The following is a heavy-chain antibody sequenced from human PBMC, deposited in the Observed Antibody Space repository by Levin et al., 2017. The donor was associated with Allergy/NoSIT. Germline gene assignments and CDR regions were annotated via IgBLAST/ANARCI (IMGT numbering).Heavy chain of an antibody. CDR2: IYYSGST. CDR3: ASDVMVRGVIIGES. D-gene: IGHD3-10*01. CDR1: GGSISSYY. V-gene: IGHV4-59*08. Sequence: SQTLSLTCTVSGGSISSYYWSWIRQPPGKGLEWIGYIYYSGSTNYNPSLKSRVTISVDTSKNQFSLKLSSVTAADTAVYYCASDVMVRGVIIGESWGQGTLVTVSS. J-gene: IGHJ4*02.